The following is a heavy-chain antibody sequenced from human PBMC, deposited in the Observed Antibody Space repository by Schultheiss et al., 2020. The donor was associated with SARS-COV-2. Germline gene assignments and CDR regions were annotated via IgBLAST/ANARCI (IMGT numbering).Heavy chain of an antibody. CDR3: ARDSEVVGASADAFDI. J-gene: IGHJ3*02. Sequence: SQTLSLTCTVSGGSISSSSYYWGWIRQPPGKGLEWIGSIYTSGSTNYNPSLKSRVTMSVDTSKNQFSLKLSSVTAADTAVYYCARDSEVVGASADAFDIWGQGTMVTVSS. CDR1: GGSISSSSYY. V-gene: IGHV4-39*07. D-gene: IGHD1-26*01. CDR2: IYTSGST.